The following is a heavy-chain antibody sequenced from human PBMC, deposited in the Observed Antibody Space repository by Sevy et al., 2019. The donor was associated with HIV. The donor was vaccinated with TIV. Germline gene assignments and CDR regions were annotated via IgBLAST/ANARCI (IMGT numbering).Heavy chain of an antibody. D-gene: IGHD2-15*01. J-gene: IGHJ4*02. CDR1: GFSFRNAW. V-gene: IGHV3-15*01. Sequence: GGSLRLSCAASGFSFRNAWMSWVRQAPGKGLEWVGRIKSKTDGGTRDFAAPARGRFIISRDDSKNMLYLQMSSLKIEDTAHYYCAAGVVRSDFDYWGRGILVTVS. CDR3: AAGVVRSDFDY. CDR2: IKSKTDGGTR.